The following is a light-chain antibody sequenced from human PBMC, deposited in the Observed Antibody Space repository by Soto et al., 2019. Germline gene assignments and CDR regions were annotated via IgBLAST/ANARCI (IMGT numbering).Light chain of an antibody. CDR1: QSVDSTS. Sequence: ESVLTQSPGTLSLSTGERATLSCRASQSVDSTSLAWYQQIPGQAPRLVIYGASTRATGIPDRFSGSGSGTDFTLTISRLEPEDSAVYYCQQRKTFGQGTKVDIK. J-gene: IGKJ1*01. CDR3: QQRKT. CDR2: GAS. V-gene: IGKV3-20*01.